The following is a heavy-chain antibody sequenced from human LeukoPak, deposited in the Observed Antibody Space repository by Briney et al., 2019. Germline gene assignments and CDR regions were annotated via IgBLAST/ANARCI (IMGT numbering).Heavy chain of an antibody. CDR1: GHTFTGYY. D-gene: IGHD2-2*01. J-gene: IGHJ4*02. CDR3: ARAIVVVPQVGFDY. CDR2: INPNSGGT. Sequence: ASVKVSCKASGHTFTGYYMHWVRQAPGQGLEWMGWINPNSGGTNYAQKFQGRVTMTRDTSISTAYMELSRLRSDDTAVYYCARAIVVVPQVGFDYWGQGTLVTVSS. V-gene: IGHV1-2*02.